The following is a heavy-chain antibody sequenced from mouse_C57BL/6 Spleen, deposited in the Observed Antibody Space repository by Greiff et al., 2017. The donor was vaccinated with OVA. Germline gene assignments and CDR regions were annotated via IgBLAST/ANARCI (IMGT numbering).Heavy chain of an antibody. J-gene: IGHJ4*01. CDR3: AREGYDEGFYAMDY. D-gene: IGHD2-2*01. V-gene: IGHV1-80*01. Sequence: VKLQESGAELVKPGASVKISCKASGYAFSSYWMNWVKQRPGKGLEWIGQIYPGDGDTNYNGQFKGKATLTADKSSSTAYMQLSSLTSEDSAVYFCAREGYDEGFYAMDYWGQGTSVTVSS. CDR1: GYAFSSYW. CDR2: IYPGDGDT.